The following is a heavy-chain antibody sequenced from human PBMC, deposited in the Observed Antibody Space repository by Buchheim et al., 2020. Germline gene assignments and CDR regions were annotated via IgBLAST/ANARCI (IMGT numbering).Heavy chain of an antibody. D-gene: IGHD2-15*01. CDR2: ISPDGSNK. J-gene: IGHJ6*02. V-gene: IGHV3-30*18. CDR1: GFTFSGFG. CDR3: AKVNVYCSGGSCSTYYYYGMDV. Sequence: QVQLVESGGGVVQPGTSLRLSCAASGFTFSGFGMHWVRQAPGEGLEWVTLISPDGSNKYYADSVKDRFTVSRDNSKNTLFLLMSGLRTEDTAVYYCAKVNVYCSGGSCSTYYYYGMDVWGQGTT.